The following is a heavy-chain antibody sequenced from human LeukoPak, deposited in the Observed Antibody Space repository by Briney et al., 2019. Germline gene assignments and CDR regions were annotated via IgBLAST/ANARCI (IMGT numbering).Heavy chain of an antibody. CDR1: GGSISSSSYY. CDR2: IYTSGST. Sequence: KPSETLSLTCTVSGGSISSSSYYWSWIRQPAGKGLEWIGRIYTSGSTNYNPSLKSRVTMSVDTSKNQFSLKLSSVTAADTAVYYCARGRGYDFWSGYYTDHDAFDIWSQGTMVTVSS. D-gene: IGHD3-3*01. V-gene: IGHV4-61*02. J-gene: IGHJ3*02. CDR3: ARGRGYDFWSGYYTDHDAFDI.